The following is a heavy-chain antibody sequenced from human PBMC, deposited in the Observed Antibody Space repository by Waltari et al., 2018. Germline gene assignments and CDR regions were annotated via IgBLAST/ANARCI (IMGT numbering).Heavy chain of an antibody. CDR1: GGSFSGYY. V-gene: IGHV4-34*01. D-gene: IGHD6-19*01. CDR3: ARGAFLRSIAVAGTLRYGMDV. J-gene: IGHJ6*02. CDR2: INHSGST. Sequence: QVQLQQWGAGLLKPSETLSLTCAVYGGSFSGYYWSWIRQPPGKGLEWIGEINHSGSTNYNPSLKSRVTISVDTSKNQFSLKLSSVTAADTAVYYCARGAFLRSIAVAGTLRYGMDVWGQGTTVTVSS.